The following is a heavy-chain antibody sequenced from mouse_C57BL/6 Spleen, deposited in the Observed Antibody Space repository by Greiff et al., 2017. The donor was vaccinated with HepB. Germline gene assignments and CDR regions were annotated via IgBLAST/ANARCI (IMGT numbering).Heavy chain of an antibody. J-gene: IGHJ3*01. CDR2: IISNSSNYAT. D-gene: IGHD1-2*01. Sequence: EVMLVESGGGLVQPKGSLKLSCAASGFTFNTYAMHWVRQAPGKGLEWVARIISNSSNYATYYSDSVKDRFTISRDDSQSMLYLQMNNLKTEDTAMYYSVRDEILRPFAYWGQGTLVTVSA. CDR1: GFTFNTYA. CDR3: VRDEILRPFAY. V-gene: IGHV10-3*01.